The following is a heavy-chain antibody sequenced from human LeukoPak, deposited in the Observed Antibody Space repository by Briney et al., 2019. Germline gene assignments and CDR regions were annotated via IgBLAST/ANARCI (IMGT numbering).Heavy chain of an antibody. D-gene: IGHD3-22*01. CDR3: ARLRFYDSTGYSPGHYMDV. CDR1: GGPMYSYY. J-gene: IGHJ6*03. CDR2: LYPGVSP. V-gene: IGHV4-4*07. Sequence: SETLSLTCTVSGGPMYSYYWSWIRQTAGKGLEWIGRLYPGVSPNYNPSLKSRVTMSVDTSKKQFALKLNTVTAANTAVYYCARLRFYDSTGYSPGHYMDVWGKGTTVTVSS.